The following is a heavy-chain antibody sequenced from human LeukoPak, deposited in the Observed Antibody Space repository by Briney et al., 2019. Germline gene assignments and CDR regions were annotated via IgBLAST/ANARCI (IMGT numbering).Heavy chain of an antibody. CDR3: ARTYCSSTSCYHGAFDI. J-gene: IGHJ3*02. CDR2: IDPSDSYT. CDR1: GYSFTSYW. D-gene: IGHD2-2*01. V-gene: IGHV5-10-1*01. Sequence: GESLRIFCKGSGYSFTSYWISWVRQMPGKGLEWMGRIDPSDSYTNYSPSFQGHVTISADKSISTAYLQWSSLKASDTAMYYCARTYCSSTSCYHGAFDIWGQGTMVTVSS.